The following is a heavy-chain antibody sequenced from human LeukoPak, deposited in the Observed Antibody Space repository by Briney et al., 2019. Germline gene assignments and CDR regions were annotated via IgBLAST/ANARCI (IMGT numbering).Heavy chain of an antibody. V-gene: IGHV4-59*01. CDR3: ARGDYSDSQRFDP. J-gene: IGHJ5*02. D-gene: IGHD3-22*01. CDR2: IYYNGRA. Sequence: SETLSLTCTVPGGSISNYYWSWIRQPPRKGLEFIGYIYYNGRADYNPSLKSRVIMSVDTYKNNFSLMLTSVTAADTAVYFCARGDYSDSQRFDPWGQGILVTVSS. CDR1: GGSISNYY.